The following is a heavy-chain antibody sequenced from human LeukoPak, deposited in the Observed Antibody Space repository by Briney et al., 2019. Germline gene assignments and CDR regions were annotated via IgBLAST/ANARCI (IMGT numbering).Heavy chain of an antibody. D-gene: IGHD6-13*01. CDR1: GLTVTSNY. CDR2: ISGSSTNT. CDR3: ARDGDSSSWSDFDY. J-gene: IGHJ4*02. V-gene: IGHV3-21*01. Sequence: GGSLRLSCAASGLTVTSNYMTWVRQAPGKGLDWISSISGSSTNTYYADSVKGRFTISRDNAKNSLYLQMNSLRAEDTAVYYCARDGDSSSWSDFDYWGQGTLVTVSS.